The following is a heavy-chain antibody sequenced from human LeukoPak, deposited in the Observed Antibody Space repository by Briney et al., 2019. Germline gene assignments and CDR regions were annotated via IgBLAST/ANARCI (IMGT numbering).Heavy chain of an antibody. J-gene: IGHJ6*02. V-gene: IGHV3-9*01. D-gene: IGHD3-16*01. CDR1: GFTFDDYA. CDR2: ISWNSGSI. CDR3: ARDNDVYGMDV. Sequence: GGSLRLSCAASGFTFDDYAMHWVRQAPGKGLEWVSGISWNSGSIGYADSVKGRFTISRDNAKNSLYLQMNSLRAEDTAVYYCARDNDVYGMDVWGQGTTVTVSS.